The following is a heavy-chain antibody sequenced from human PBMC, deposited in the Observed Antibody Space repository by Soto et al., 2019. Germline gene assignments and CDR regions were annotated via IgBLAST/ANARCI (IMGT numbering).Heavy chain of an antibody. CDR1: GGSLSDYY. J-gene: IGHJ6*02. CDR3: ARGRDEYKLGNV. D-gene: IGHD1-1*01. Sequence: PSETLSLTCAVSGGSLSDYYWPWIRQSPGKGLEWIGEIHPSGSTNYNPSLRSRVTISVDTSKNQFSLKLTSLTAADTAVYYCARGRDEYKLGNVWGHGTTVT. V-gene: IGHV4-34*01. CDR2: IHPSGST.